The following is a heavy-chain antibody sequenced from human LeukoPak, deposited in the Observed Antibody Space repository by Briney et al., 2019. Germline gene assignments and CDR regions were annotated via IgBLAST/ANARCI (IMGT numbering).Heavy chain of an antibody. CDR2: MYLSGNT. CDR1: GGSISSYY. Sequence: SETLSLTCTVSGGSISSYYWSWIRQPAGKGLEWIVRMYLSGNTNYNPSLKSRVTMSPDTSKNQFSLKLSSVTAADTAVYYCARSGSYANDAFDIWGQGTMVTVSS. CDR3: ARSGSYANDAFDI. J-gene: IGHJ3*02. D-gene: IGHD1-26*01. V-gene: IGHV4-4*07.